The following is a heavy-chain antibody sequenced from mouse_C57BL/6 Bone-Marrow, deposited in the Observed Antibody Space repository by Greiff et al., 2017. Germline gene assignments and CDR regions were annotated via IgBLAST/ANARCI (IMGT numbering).Heavy chain of an antibody. CDR1: GYTFTSYW. CDR3: AKDDYGLAWFAY. V-gene: IGHV1-55*01. D-gene: IGHD2-4*01. J-gene: IGHJ3*01. Sequence: QVQLQQPGAELVKPGASVKMSCKASGYTFTSYWITWVKQRPGQGLEWIGDIYPGSGSTNYNEKFKSKATLTVDTSSSTAYMQLSSLTSEDSAVYCCAKDDYGLAWFAYWGQGTLGTVSA. CDR2: IYPGSGST.